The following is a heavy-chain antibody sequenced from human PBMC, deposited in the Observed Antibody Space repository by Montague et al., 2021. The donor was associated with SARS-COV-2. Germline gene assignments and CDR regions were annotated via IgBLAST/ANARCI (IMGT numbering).Heavy chain of an antibody. CDR3: ARLWDTVYYYYGMDV. CDR2: TNYRSQWTS. V-gene: IGHV6-1*01. Sequence: CAISGDSVWSNTAAWNWIRQSPSGGLEWLGRTNYRSQWTSDYATSVEGRISIDPDTSKNQFSLKLGSVAAADTAVYYCARLWDTVYYYYGMDVWGQGTTVTVSS. D-gene: IGHD1-26*01. CDR1: GDSVWSNTAA. J-gene: IGHJ6*02.